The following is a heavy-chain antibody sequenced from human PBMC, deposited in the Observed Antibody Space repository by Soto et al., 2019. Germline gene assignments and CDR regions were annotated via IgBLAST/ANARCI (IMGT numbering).Heavy chain of an antibody. J-gene: IGHJ6*02. CDR1: GGTFSSYA. CDR2: IIPIFGTA. V-gene: IGHV1-69*01. Sequence: QVQLVQSGAAVKTPGSSVKVSCKASGGTFSSYAISWVRQAPGQGLAWMGGIIPIFGTANYAQKFQGRVTITADEATSTAYRELSSLRSEDTAVYYCAREREGGYYDSSGYYGMDVWGQGTTVTVSS. CDR3: AREREGGYYDSSGYYGMDV. D-gene: IGHD3-22*01.